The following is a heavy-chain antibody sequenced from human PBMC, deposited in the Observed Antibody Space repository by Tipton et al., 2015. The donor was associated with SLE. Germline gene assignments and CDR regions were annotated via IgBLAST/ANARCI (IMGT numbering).Heavy chain of an antibody. CDR2: ISYDGSKK. CDR3: ARVWFWGSSSSADY. D-gene: IGHD6-6*01. CDR1: GFTFSNYA. Sequence: SLRLSCAASGFTFSNYAMHWVRQAPGKGLEWVTVISYDGSKKYYAASVKGRFTISRDNSKNTLYLQMNSLRAEDTAVYYCARVWFWGSSSSADYWGQGTLVAVSS. J-gene: IGHJ4*02. V-gene: IGHV3-30*04.